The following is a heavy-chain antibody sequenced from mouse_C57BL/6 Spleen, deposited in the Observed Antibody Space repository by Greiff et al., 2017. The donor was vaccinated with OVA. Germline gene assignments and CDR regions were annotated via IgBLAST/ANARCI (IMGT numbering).Heavy chain of an antibody. D-gene: IGHD2-1*01. V-gene: IGHV1-72*01. CDR1: GYTFTSYW. CDR2: IDPNSGGT. CDR3: ARQYGKPWYGDV. J-gene: IGHJ1*03. Sequence: QVHVKQPGAELVKPGASVKLSCKASGYTFTSYWMHWVQQRPGRGLEWIGRIDPNSGGTKYNEKFKSKATLTVDKPSSTAYMQLSSLTSEDSAVYYCARQYGKPWYGDVWGTGTTVTVSS.